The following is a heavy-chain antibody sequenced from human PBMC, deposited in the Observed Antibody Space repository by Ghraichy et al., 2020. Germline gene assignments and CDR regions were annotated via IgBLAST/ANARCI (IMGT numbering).Heavy chain of an antibody. V-gene: IGHV1-18*04. J-gene: IGHJ4*02. Sequence: ASVKVSCKASGATFTSSGISWVREGPGQGLERMGWISTYNGNTNYAQKLQGRVTMTTDTSTSTAYMELRSLRSDDTAVYYCARDLYGSGSPTNYWGQGTLFTVTT. CDR2: ISTYNGNT. CDR3: ARDLYGSGSPTNY. CDR1: GATFTSSG. D-gene: IGHD3-10*01.